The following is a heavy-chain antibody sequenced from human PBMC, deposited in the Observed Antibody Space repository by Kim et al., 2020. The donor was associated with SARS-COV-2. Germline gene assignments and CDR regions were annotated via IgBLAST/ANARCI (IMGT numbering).Heavy chain of an antibody. CDR2: VSPDTAKT. V-gene: IGHV1-8*01. CDR3: ARVVAAGLDF. J-gene: IGHJ4*02. Sequence: ASVKVSCKTSGYTFTIHDINWVRQAAGQGPEWMGWVSPDTAKTGYAQRFQDRITLTRDISTSTIFMELNRLTSDDTAVYYCARVVAAGLDFWGQGTLVSVSS. D-gene: IGHD6-25*01. CDR1: GYTFTIHD.